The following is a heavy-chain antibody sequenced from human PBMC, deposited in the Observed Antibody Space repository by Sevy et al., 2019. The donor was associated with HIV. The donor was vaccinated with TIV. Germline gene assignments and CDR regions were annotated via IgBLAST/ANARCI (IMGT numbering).Heavy chain of an antibody. V-gene: IGHV3-23*01. CDR3: AKARVGGVGYSYVRAHFDY. J-gene: IGHJ4*02. Sequence: GSLRLSCASSGFTFSSYAMSWVRQAPGKGLEWVSAISGSGGSTYYADSVKGRFTISRDNSKNTLYLQMNSLRAEDTAVYYCAKARVGGVGYSYVRAHFDYWGQGTLVTVSS. D-gene: IGHD5-18*01. CDR1: GFTFSSYA. CDR2: ISGSGGST.